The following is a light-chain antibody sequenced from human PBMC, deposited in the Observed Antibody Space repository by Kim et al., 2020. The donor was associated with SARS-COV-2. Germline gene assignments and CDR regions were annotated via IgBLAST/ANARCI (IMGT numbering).Light chain of an antibody. CDR2: AAS. V-gene: IGKV1-39*01. CDR3: QQYANPPPT. CDR1: QSIAKF. J-gene: IGKJ1*01. Sequence: ASVGDRVTITCRASQSIAKFLNWYQQRPGRAPKLLIYAASKLHSDAPSRFSGSGSGTDFTLSISGLQPEDIATYYCQQYANPPPTFGQGTKVDIK.